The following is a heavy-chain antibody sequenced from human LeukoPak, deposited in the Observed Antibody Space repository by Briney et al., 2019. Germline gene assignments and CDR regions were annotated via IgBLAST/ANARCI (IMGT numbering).Heavy chain of an antibody. D-gene: IGHD3-16*02. CDR2: IHYSGST. J-gene: IGHJ3*02. CDR3: ARAMITFGGVIVRGTFDI. CDR1: GGSIGSYY. V-gene: IGHV4-59*12. Sequence: SETLSLTCTVSGGSIGSYYWNWIRQAPGKGLEWIGYIHYSGSTNHNSSLKSRVTISVDTSKNQYSLKLNSVTAADTAVYYCARAMITFGGVIVRGTFDIWGQGTMVTVSS.